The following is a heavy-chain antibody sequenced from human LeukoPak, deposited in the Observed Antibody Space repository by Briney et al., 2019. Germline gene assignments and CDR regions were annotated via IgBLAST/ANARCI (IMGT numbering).Heavy chain of an antibody. CDR3: ARAGVWDYSDSSGYHNAAFDI. V-gene: IGHV1-2*02. J-gene: IGHJ3*02. D-gene: IGHD3-22*01. CDR2: INPSSGGT. CDR1: GYTFTGYY. Sequence: ASVKVSCKASGYTFTGYYMHWVRQAPGQGLEWMGWINPSSGGTNYAQKFQGGVTVIRDTSISTAYMDLSRLRSDDTAVYYCARAGVWDYSDSSGYHNAAFDIWGQGTMVTVSS.